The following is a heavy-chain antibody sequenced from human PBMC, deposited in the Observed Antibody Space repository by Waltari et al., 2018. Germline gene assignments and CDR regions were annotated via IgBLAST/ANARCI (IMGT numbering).Heavy chain of an antibody. V-gene: IGHV5-51*01. CDR2: IYPVDSVT. D-gene: IGHD4-17*01. J-gene: IGHJ3*02. CDR3: AKDNHYAKDTFDI. Sequence: EDQLEQSGPEGKEPGESRTISCQASGNSFPNYWIAWVRQMPGKGLEWMGIIYPVDSVTRYSPSFQGQVTTSADKSISTAYLRWSSLNVSDTAMYYCAKDNHYAKDTFDIWGQGTMVTVSS. CDR1: GNSFPNYW.